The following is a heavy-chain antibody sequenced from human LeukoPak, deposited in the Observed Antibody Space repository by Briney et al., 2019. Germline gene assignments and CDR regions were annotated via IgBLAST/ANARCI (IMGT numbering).Heavy chain of an antibody. CDR1: GFTFSSYW. V-gene: IGHV3-74*01. Sequence: GGSLRLSCAASGFTFSSYWMNWVRQAPGKGLVWVSRIASDGSSTTYADSVKGRFTISRVNAKNTLYLQMNSLRAEDTAVYYCAKGGTTVVDYWGQGTLVTVSS. D-gene: IGHD4-23*01. CDR2: IASDGSST. J-gene: IGHJ4*02. CDR3: AKGGTTVVDY.